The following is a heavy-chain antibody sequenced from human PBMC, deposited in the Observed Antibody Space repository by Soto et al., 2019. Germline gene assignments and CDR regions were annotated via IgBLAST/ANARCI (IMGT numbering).Heavy chain of an antibody. D-gene: IGHD2-8*01. Sequence: SLRLSCAASGFTFSDYYMTWIRQAPGKGLEWVSYISIISSFTNYADSVKGRFTISRDNAKQSLYLQMNGLRAEDTAVYYCATALLGSCTNGVCSRGMDVWGQGTTVTVSS. CDR3: ATALLGSCTNGVCSRGMDV. CDR1: GFTFSDYY. CDR2: ISIISSFT. J-gene: IGHJ6*02. V-gene: IGHV3-11*06.